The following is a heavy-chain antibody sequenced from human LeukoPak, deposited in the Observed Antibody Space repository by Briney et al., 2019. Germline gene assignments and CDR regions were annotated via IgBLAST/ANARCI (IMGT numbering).Heavy chain of an antibody. CDR3: AKVRLLGALDDAFDV. V-gene: IGHV3-30*02. CDR1: GFGFSSYA. J-gene: IGHJ3*01. Sequence: GSLRLSCAASGFGFSSYAMHWVRQAPGKGLEWVAFIRHDGSHHYHGDSVKGRFTISRDNSKNTLYLEMTSLRPEDTAVYYCAKVRLLGALDDAFDVWGQGTMVTV. CDR2: IRHDGSHH. D-gene: IGHD3-16*01.